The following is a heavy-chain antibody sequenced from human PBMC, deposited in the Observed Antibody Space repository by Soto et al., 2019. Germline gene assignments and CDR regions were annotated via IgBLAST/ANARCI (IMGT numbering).Heavy chain of an antibody. V-gene: IGHV4-34*01. Sequence: LSETLSLPCAVYGGAFTRYYWAWVRQTPGEGLGWIGEINYRGSTYYDPSLESRITMAVDTSKNQFSLKLSSVTAADTAVYFCVRGQPHRITIFEVVIRSYDYGMDVWGQGTTVTVSS. CDR3: VRGQPHRITIFEVVIRSYDYGMDV. D-gene: IGHD3-3*01. CDR1: GGAFTRYY. CDR2: INYRGST. J-gene: IGHJ6*02.